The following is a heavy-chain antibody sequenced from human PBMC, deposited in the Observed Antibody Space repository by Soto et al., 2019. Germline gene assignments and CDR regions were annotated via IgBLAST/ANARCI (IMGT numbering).Heavy chain of an antibody. Sequence: LKISCKGSGYSFTSYWISWVRQMPGKGLEWMGRIDPSDSYTNYSPSFQGHVTISADKSISTAYLQWSSLKASDTAMYYCARHPSVTSSPGDYYYYGMDVWGQGTTVTVSS. CDR1: GYSFTSYW. CDR2: IDPSDSYT. D-gene: IGHD4-4*01. V-gene: IGHV5-10-1*01. J-gene: IGHJ6*02. CDR3: ARHPSVTSSPGDYYYYGMDV.